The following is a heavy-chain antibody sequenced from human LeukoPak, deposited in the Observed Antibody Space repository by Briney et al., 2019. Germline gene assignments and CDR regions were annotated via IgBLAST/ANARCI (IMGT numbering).Heavy chain of an antibody. Sequence: SETLSLTCTVSGGSISSYYWSWIRQPPGKGLEWIGYIYYSGSTNYNPPLKSRVTISVDTSKNQFSLKLSSVTAADTAVYYCARDRIVGATRYFDYWGQGTLVTVSS. CDR1: GGSISSYY. J-gene: IGHJ4*02. CDR2: IYYSGST. CDR3: ARDRIVGATRYFDY. D-gene: IGHD1-26*01. V-gene: IGHV4-59*01.